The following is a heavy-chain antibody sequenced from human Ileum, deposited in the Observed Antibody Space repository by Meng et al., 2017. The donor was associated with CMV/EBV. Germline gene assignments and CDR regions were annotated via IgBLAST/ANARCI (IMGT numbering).Heavy chain of an antibody. CDR3: ARESRVLGFDY. V-gene: IGHV4-31*03. J-gene: IGHJ4*02. Sequence: TVFGGSISSGGYYWSWIRQHPGKGLECIGYIYYSGSTYYNPSLKSRVTISVDTSKNQFSLKLSSVTAADTAVYYCARESRVLGFDYWGQGTLVTVSS. CDR1: GGSISSGGYY. D-gene: IGHD3-16*01. CDR2: IYYSGST.